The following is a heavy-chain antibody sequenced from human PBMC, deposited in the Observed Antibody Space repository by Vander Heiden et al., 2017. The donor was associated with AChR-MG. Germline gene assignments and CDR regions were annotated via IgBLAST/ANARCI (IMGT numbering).Heavy chain of an antibody. CDR2: IYSGGST. Sequence: EVQLVESGGGLVQPGASLRLSCAAPGFTVSSNYMSWVRQAPGKGLEWVSVIYSGGSTYYADSVKGRFTISRDNSKNTLYLQMNSLRAEDTAVYYCAREVRRAIAAARPNWFDPWGQGTLVTVSS. V-gene: IGHV3-66*01. D-gene: IGHD6-13*01. CDR3: AREVRRAIAAARPNWFDP. J-gene: IGHJ5*02. CDR1: GFTVSSNY.